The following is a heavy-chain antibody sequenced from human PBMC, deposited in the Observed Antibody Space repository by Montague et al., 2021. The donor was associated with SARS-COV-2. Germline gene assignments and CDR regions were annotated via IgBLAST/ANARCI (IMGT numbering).Heavy chain of an antibody. D-gene: IGHD3-22*01. CDR3: AKEGVVVGADGFDY. CDR2: IKEDGSEK. Sequence: SLRLSCAASGFTFSSYWMSWVRQAPGKGLEWVADIKEDGSEKYYVDSLKGRFTISRDNAKNSLYLQLNSLRDEDTAVYYCAKEGVVVGADGFDYWGQGTMVIASS. CDR1: GFTFSSYW. J-gene: IGHJ3*01. V-gene: IGHV3-7*03.